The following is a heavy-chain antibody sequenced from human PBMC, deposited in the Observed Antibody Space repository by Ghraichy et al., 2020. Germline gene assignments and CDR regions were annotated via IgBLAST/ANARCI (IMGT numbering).Heavy chain of an antibody. CDR2: IYCTGST. Sequence: ESLNISCTVSGGSISSSSYYWAWIRQPPGKGLELIGSIYCTGSTYYNPSLKSRVTISVDRSKNQFSLKVSSVTAADTAVYYCARPQSDYNYAIDVWGQGTTVTVSS. J-gene: IGHJ6*02. V-gene: IGHV4-39*01. CDR3: ARPQSDYNYAIDV. CDR1: GGSISSSSYY.